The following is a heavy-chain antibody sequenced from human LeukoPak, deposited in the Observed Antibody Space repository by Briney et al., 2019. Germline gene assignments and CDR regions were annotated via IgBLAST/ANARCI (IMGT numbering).Heavy chain of an antibody. V-gene: IGHV3-23*01. CDR3: AGAMSSGWYEY. CDR2: ISGSGGST. D-gene: IGHD6-19*01. CDR1: GFTFSSYA. J-gene: IGHJ4*02. Sequence: GGSLRLSCAASGFTFSSYAMSWVRQAPGKGLEWVSAISGSGGSTYYADSVKGRFTISRDNSKNTLYLQMNSLRAEDTAVYYCAGAMSSGWYEYWGQGTLVTVSS.